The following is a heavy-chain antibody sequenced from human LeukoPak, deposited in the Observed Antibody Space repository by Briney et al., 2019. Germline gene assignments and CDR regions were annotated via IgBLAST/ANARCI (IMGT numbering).Heavy chain of an antibody. CDR3: ARGGAARLHFQN. Sequence: PSETLSLTCTVSGGSVNSGSYFWSWIRQPPGKGLEWVGYIQNSVRTNYNPSLESRVTISVDSSKDQFSLRLSSVTAADTAVYYCARGGAARLHFQNWGQGTLVTVSS. CDR2: IQNSVRT. D-gene: IGHD6-6*01. V-gene: IGHV4-61*01. J-gene: IGHJ1*01. CDR1: GGSVNSGSYF.